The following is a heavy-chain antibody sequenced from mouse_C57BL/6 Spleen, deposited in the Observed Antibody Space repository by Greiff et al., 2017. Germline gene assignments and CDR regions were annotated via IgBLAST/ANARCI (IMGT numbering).Heavy chain of an antibody. D-gene: IGHD2-4*01. CDR1: GYTFTDYY. V-gene: IGHV1-26*01. CDR3: AREFLSTMITSWDDY. Sequence: EVQLQQSGPELVKPGASVKISCKASGYTFTDYYMNWVKQSHVKSLEWIGDINPNNGGTSYNQKFKGKATLTVDKSSSTAYMELRSLTSEDSAVYYCAREFLSTMITSWDDYWGQGTTLTVSS. CDR2: INPNNGGT. J-gene: IGHJ2*01.